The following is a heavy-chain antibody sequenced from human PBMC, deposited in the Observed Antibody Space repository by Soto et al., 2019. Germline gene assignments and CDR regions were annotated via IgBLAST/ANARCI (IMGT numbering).Heavy chain of an antibody. D-gene: IGHD3-3*01. CDR1: GGSISSYY. CDR3: ASSYGSLRFLEERPYYYYYMDV. CDR2: IYYSGST. J-gene: IGHJ6*03. Sequence: SETLSLTCTVSGGSISSYYWSWIRQPPGKGLEWIGYIYYSGSTNYNPSLKSRVTISVDTSKNQLSLKLSSVTAADTAVYYCASSYGSLRFLEERPYYYYYMDVWGKGTTVTVSS. V-gene: IGHV4-59*08.